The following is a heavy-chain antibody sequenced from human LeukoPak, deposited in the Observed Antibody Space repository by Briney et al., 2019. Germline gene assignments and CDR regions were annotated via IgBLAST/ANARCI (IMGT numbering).Heavy chain of an antibody. CDR1: GFTFDDHG. CDR2: ISWNGGGV. D-gene: IGHD2-2*01. Sequence: GGSLRLSCAASGFTFDDHGMHWVRQAPGKGLEWVSGISWNGGGVGYAASVKGRFTISRDNAKKSLFLQMNSLRPEDTALYYCAKGDCGSSSCTRLDNWGQGTLVTVSS. CDR3: AKGDCGSSSCTRLDN. J-gene: IGHJ4*02. V-gene: IGHV3-9*01.